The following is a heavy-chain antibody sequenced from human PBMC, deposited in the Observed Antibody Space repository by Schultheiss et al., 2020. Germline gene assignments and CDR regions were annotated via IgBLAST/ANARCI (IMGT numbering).Heavy chain of an antibody. CDR1: GFTFNHHG. J-gene: IGHJ4*02. D-gene: IGHD2-2*01. CDR2: ISHDGNNR. Sequence: GGSLRLSCAASGFTFNHHGMHWVRQGPGKGLEWVAAISHDGNNRYTTDSVKGRFTISRDNAKNSLYLQMNSLRAEDTAVYYCARSERYCSSTSCARLDYWGQGTLVTVSS. V-gene: IGHV3-30*03. CDR3: ARSERYCSSTSCARLDY.